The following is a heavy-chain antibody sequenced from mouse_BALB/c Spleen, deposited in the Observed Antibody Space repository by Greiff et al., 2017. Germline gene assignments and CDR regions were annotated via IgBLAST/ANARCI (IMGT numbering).Heavy chain of an antibody. Sequence: QVQLQQSGAELMKPGASVKISCKATGYTFSSYWIEWVKQRPGHGLEWIGEILPGSGSTKYNEKFKGKATLTADKSSSTAYMQLSSLTSENSAVYFCARSEGSYAMDYWGQGTSVTVSS. CDR3: ARSEGSYAMDY. CDR2: ILPGSGST. CDR1: GYTFSSYW. J-gene: IGHJ4*01. V-gene: IGHV1-9*01.